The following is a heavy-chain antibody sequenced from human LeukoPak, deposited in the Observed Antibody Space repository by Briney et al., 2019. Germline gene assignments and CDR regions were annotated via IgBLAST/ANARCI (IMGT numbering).Heavy chain of an antibody. CDR1: GFTFSIYA. V-gene: IGHV3-23*01. J-gene: IGHJ5*02. Sequence: SGGSLRLSCEASGFTFSIYAMSWVRQAPGKGLEWLSIMSGAGGRIEYADSVKGRFTISRDNSKNTLYLQMNSLRAEDTAVYYCAKDREMATIQSNWFDPWGQGTLVTVSS. CDR3: AKDREMATIQSNWFDP. CDR2: MSGAGGRI. D-gene: IGHD5-24*01.